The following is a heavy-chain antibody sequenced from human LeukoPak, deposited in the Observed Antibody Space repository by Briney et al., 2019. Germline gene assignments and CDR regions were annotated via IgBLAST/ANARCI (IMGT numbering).Heavy chain of an antibody. Sequence: SETLSLTCTVSGGSISSYYWSWIRQPPGKGLEWIGYIYYSGSTNYNPSLKSRVTISVDTSKNQFSLKLSSVTAADTAVYYCARGALGRGNAFDIWGQGTMVTVS. J-gene: IGHJ3*02. CDR1: GGSISSYY. D-gene: IGHD3-10*01. CDR2: IYYSGST. V-gene: IGHV4-59*01. CDR3: ARGALGRGNAFDI.